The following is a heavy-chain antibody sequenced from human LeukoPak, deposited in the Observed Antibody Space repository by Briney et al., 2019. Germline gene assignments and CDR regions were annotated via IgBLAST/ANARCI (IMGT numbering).Heavy chain of an antibody. D-gene: IGHD6-19*01. CDR1: GLSFSDYS. Sequence: GGSLRLSCTASGLSFSDYSMNWVRQAPGKGLEWVSYISSTGNPRHYAESVEGRFTISRDNAKNSLYLQMNSLRAEDTAVYYCARGSTYSSGWYTGFDYWGQGTLVTVSS. V-gene: IGHV3-48*01. CDR3: ARGSTYSSGWYTGFDY. J-gene: IGHJ4*02. CDR2: ISSTGNPR.